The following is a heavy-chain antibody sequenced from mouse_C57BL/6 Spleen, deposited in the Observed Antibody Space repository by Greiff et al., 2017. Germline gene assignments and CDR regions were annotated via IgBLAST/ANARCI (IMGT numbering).Heavy chain of an antibody. V-gene: IGHV1-82*01. CDR2: IYPGDGDT. Sequence: VQLQQSGPELVKPGASVKISCKASGYAFTSSWMNWVKQRPGKGLEWIGRIYPGDGDTNYNGKFKGKATLTADKSSSTAYMQLSSLTSEDSAVYCCASGDDPYAMDYWGQGTSVTVSS. CDR3: ASGDDPYAMDY. CDR1: GYAFTSSW. J-gene: IGHJ4*01.